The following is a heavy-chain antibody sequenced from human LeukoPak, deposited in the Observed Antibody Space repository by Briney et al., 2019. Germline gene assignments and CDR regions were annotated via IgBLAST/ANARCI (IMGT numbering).Heavy chain of an antibody. D-gene: IGHD3/OR15-3a*01. CDR2: IKRKGDDGTI. CDR3: AAGTGRSDFDY. V-gene: IGHV3-15*01. CDR1: GFSVTNAW. J-gene: IGHJ4*02. Sequence: GGSLRLSRAPSGFSVTNAWTSWVRQAPGRGLEWVGRIKRKGDDGTIDYAAPVKGRLSISRDDSKKTLYLQMKSPKSEDTAVYYCAAGTGRSDFDYWGQGTLVTVSS.